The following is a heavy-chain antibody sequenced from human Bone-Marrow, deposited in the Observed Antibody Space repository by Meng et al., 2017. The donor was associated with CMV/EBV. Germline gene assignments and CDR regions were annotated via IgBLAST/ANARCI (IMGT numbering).Heavy chain of an antibody. CDR1: EYTLTGYY. CDR3: ARRSWDAFDI. J-gene: IGHJ3*02. CDR2: INPNSGGT. D-gene: IGHD3-16*02. Sequence: ASVKVSCKASEYTLTGYYIHWVRQAPGQGLEWMGWINPNSGGTNYAQKFQGRVTMTRDTSISTAYMELSRLRSDDTAVYYCARRSWDAFDIWGQGTMVTVSS. V-gene: IGHV1-2*02.